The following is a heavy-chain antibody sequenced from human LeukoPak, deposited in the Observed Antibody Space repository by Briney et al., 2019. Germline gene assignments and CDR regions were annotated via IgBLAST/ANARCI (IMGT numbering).Heavy chain of an antibody. V-gene: IGHV4-34*01. D-gene: IGHD3-3*01. J-gene: IGHJ5*02. Sequence: PSETLSLTCAVYGGSFSGYYWSWIRQPPGKGLEWIGEINHSGSTNYNPSLKSRVTISVDTSKNQFSLKLSSVTAADTAVYYCERGRRITTFGVVIKGDWFDPWGQGTLVTVSS. CDR1: GGSFSGYY. CDR3: ERGRRITTFGVVIKGDWFDP. CDR2: INHSGST.